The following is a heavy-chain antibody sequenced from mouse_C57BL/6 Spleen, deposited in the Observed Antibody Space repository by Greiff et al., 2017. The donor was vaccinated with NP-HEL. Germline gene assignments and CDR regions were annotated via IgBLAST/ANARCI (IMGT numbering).Heavy chain of an antibody. D-gene: IGHD2-2*01. CDR3: ARDGEMVTTGAFYAMDY. V-gene: IGHV5-4*01. Sequence: EVMLVESGGGLVKPGGSLKLSCAASGFTFSSYAMSWVRQTPEKRLEWVATISDGGSYTYYPDNVKGRFTISRDNAKNNLYLQMSHLKSEDTAMYYCARDGEMVTTGAFYAMDYWGQGTSVTVSS. CDR2: ISDGGSYT. J-gene: IGHJ4*01. CDR1: GFTFSSYA.